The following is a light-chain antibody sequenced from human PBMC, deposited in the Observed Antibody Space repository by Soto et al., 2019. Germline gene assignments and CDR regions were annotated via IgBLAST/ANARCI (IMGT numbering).Light chain of an antibody. CDR2: DAS. V-gene: IGKV1-5*01. Sequence: DIQMTQSPSTLSASVGDRVTIACRASQSISNWLAWYQQKPGKAPKILIYDASSLESGVPSRFSGSGSGTEFTLTISSLQPVDFETYYCQQYNSYPRTFGQGTQLDIX. CDR3: QQYNSYPRT. CDR1: QSISNW. J-gene: IGKJ1*01.